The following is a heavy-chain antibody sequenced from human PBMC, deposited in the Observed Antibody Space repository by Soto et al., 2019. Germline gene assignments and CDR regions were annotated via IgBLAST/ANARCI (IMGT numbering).Heavy chain of an antibody. CDR2: IIPIFGPA. D-gene: IGHD3-9*01. V-gene: IGHV1-69*01. CDR3: ARDGEYDILTGYYIGWFDP. CDR1: GGTFSSYA. Sequence: QVQLVQSGAEVKKPGSSVKVSCKASGGTFSSYAISWVRQAPGQGLEWMGGIIPIFGPANYAQKFQGRVTITADETTSTAYMELSSLRSEDTAVYYCARDGEYDILTGYYIGWFDPWGQGTLVTVSS. J-gene: IGHJ5*02.